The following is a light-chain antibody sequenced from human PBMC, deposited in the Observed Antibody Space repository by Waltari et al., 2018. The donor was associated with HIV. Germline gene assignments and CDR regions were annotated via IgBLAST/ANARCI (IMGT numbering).Light chain of an antibody. J-gene: IGKJ5*01. CDR3: QQYDHLPIT. CDR1: QDISNF. Sequence: DIQMTQSPSYLSASVGDRVTITCQASQDISNFLNWFQHKPGKAPKLLIYDASSLETGVPSRFSGSASGTYFTLTISSLQPEDIATYFCQQYDHLPITFGQGTRLEIK. V-gene: IGKV1-33*01. CDR2: DAS.